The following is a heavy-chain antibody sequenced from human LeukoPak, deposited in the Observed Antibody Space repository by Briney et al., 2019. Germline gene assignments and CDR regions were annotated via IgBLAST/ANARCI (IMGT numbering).Heavy chain of an antibody. J-gene: IGHJ4*02. CDR1: GFTFSSYA. CDR2: ISGSGDRT. V-gene: IGHV3-23*01. CDR3: AKGRQWELPFDY. D-gene: IGHD1-26*01. Sequence: PGGSLRLSCAASGFTFSSYAMSWVRQAPGKGLEWVSAISGSGDRTYYADSVRGRSTISRDNSKTTLYLQMNSLRVEDTAVYYCAKGRQWELPFDYWGQGTLVTVSS.